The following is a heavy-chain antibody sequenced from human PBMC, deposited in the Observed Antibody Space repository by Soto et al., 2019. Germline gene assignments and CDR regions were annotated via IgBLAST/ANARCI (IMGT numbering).Heavy chain of an antibody. CDR1: VVSFSGHY. V-gene: IGHV4-34*01. CDR3: ASGGITMYDYALEV. Sequence: PSETLSLTCAFDVVSFSGHYWSWIRHPPGKWLEWIGEINPSGSTNYNPYLKSRVTISADTSRNQFSLKLSSVTAADTAVFYCASGGITMYDYALEVWGQGTTVNVSS. CDR2: INPSGST. D-gene: IGHD3-3*01. J-gene: IGHJ6*01.